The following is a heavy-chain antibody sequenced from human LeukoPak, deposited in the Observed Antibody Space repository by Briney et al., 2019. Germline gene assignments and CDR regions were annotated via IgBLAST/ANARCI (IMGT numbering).Heavy chain of an antibody. CDR2: IIPILGIA. Sequence: SVKVSCKASGGTFSSYAISWVRQAPGQGLEWMGRIIPILGIANYAQKFQGRVTITADKSTSTAYMELSSLRSEDTAVYYCARGGEGYSYGYGLDYWGQGTLVTVSS. D-gene: IGHD5-18*01. CDR1: GGTFSSYA. V-gene: IGHV1-69*04. J-gene: IGHJ4*02. CDR3: ARGGEGYSYGYGLDY.